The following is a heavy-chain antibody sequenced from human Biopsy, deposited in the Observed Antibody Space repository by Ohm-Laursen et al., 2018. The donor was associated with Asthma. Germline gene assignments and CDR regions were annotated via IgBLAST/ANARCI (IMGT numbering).Heavy chain of an antibody. CDR1: GFTFSSYA. CDR2: ISGDAQRT. J-gene: IGHJ4*02. D-gene: IGHD5/OR15-5a*01. CDR3: AKDWKSLYVQYFFEY. V-gene: IGHV3-23*01. Sequence: SLRLSCTASGFTFSSYALSWVRQAPGKGLEWVSGISGDAQRTYYEDSVKGRFTISRDNSKNTIYLQLNSLRVEDTAVYYCAKDWKSLYVQYFFEYWGQGTLVTVSS.